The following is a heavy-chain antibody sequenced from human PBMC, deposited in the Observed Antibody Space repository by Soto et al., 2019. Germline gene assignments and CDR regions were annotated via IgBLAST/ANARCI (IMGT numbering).Heavy chain of an antibody. CDR3: ARDPDRTPHY. J-gene: IGHJ4*02. V-gene: IGHV1-18*01. CDR1: GYIFTSYG. Sequence: ASVKVSCKAPGYIFTSYGISWVRQAPGQGLEWMGWISGYNGHAGYAQNFQGRVTMTTDTPTSTAYMELRSLRSDDTAVYYCARDPDRTPHYRGQGTRVTLSS. D-gene: IGHD1-7*01. CDR2: ISGYNGHA.